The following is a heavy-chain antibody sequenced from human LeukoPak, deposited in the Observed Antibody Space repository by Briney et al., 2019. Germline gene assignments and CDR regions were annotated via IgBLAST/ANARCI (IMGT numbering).Heavy chain of an antibody. V-gene: IGHV3-23*01. CDR1: GFTFSTYA. J-gene: IGHJ4*02. CDR2: ISGSGGRT. Sequence: GGSLRLSCAASGFTFSTYAMSWVRQAPGKGLEWVSAISGSGGRTYYADSVKGRFTISRDNSKNTLYLQMDSLRAEDTALYYCAKDRDFWSGYYTGEVDYWGQGTLVTVSS. CDR3: AKDRDFWSGYYTGEVDY. D-gene: IGHD3-3*01.